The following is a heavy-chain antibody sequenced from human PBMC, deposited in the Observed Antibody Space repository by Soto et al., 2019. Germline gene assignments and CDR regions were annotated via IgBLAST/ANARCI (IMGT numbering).Heavy chain of an antibody. D-gene: IGHD3-22*01. CDR2: IIPIFGTA. Sequence: AVKVSCKASGGTFSSYAISWVRQAPGQGLEWMGGIIPIFGTANYAQKFQGRVTITADESTSTAYMELSSLRSEDTAVYYCATLRRYYYDSWGQGTLVTVSS. CDR3: ATLRRYYYDS. CDR1: GGTFSSYA. J-gene: IGHJ4*02. V-gene: IGHV1-69*13.